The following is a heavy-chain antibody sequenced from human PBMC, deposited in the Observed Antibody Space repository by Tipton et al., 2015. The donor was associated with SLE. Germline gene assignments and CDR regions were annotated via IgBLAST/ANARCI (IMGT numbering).Heavy chain of an antibody. D-gene: IGHD6-25*01. V-gene: IGHV4-59*11. CDR3: ARIPAAAGTGVAY. CDR2: IYYSGST. Sequence: GLVKPSETLSLTCTVSGGSISSQYWSWIRQPPGKGLEWIGYIYYSGSTNYNPSLKSRVTISLDTSKNQFSLRLSSVTAADTAVYYCARIPAAAGTGVAYWGQGTLVTVSS. CDR1: GGSISSQY. J-gene: IGHJ4*02.